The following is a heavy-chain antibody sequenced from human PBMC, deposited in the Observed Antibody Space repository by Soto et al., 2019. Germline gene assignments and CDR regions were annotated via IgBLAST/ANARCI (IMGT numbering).Heavy chain of an antibody. CDR1: GYTFTSYG. D-gene: IGHD3-22*01. CDR2: ISAYNGNT. CDR3: ASDRRYYDSSGYYPDY. J-gene: IGHJ4*02. V-gene: IGHV1-18*01. Sequence: QVQLVQSGAEVKKPGASVKVSCKASGYTFTSYGISWVRQAPGQGLEWMGWISAYNGNTNYAQKLQGRVTMTTDTXTXXADMELRSLGSDDTAVDYCASDRRYYDSSGYYPDYWGQGALVTVSS.